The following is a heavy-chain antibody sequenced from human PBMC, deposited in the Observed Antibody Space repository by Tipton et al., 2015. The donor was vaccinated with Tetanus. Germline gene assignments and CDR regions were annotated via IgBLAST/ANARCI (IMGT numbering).Heavy chain of an antibody. D-gene: IGHD2-21*01. V-gene: IGHV4-39*01. CDR2: FYYGGRT. CDR3: VRHGGLVGIYFHD. CDR1: GDSIGSRSYY. J-gene: IGHJ4*02. Sequence: TLSLTCSVSGDSIGSRSYYWGWIRQPPGKGLEWIGTFYYGGRTYFNLSLKSRLTMSVDTPKTQFSLNLTSVTAADTARYFCVRHGGLVGIYFHDWGQGTLVAVSS.